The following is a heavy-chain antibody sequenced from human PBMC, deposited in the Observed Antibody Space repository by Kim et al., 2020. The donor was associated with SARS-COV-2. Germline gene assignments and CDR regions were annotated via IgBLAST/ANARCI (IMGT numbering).Heavy chain of an antibody. CDR2: IDPSDSYT. CDR1: GYSFTSYW. J-gene: IGHJ3*02. V-gene: IGHV5-10-1*01. CDR3: ARHTYSWPDAFDI. Sequence: GESLKISCKGSGYSFTSYWISWVRQMPGKGLEWMGRIDPSDSYTNYSPSFQGHVTISADKSISTAYLQWSSLKASDTAMYYCARHTYSWPDAFDIWGQGTMVTVSS. D-gene: IGHD5-18*01.